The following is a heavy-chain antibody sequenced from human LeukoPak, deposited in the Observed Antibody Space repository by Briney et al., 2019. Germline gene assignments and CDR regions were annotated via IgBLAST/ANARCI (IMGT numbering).Heavy chain of an antibody. Sequence: ASVKVSCKASGYTFTSYGISWVRQAPGQGLEWMGWISAYNGNTNYAQKLQGRVTMTTDTSTSTAYMELRSLRSDDTAVYYCARPRGGYYYDSSGYYYDYWGQGTLVTVSS. D-gene: IGHD3-22*01. J-gene: IGHJ4*02. CDR2: ISAYNGNT. CDR1: GYTFTSYG. V-gene: IGHV1-18*01. CDR3: ARPRGGYYYDSSGYYYDY.